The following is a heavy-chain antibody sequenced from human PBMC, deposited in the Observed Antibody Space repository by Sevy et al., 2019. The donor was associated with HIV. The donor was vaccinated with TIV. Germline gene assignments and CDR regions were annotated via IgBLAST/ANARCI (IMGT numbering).Heavy chain of an antibody. V-gene: IGHV4-34*01. CDR1: GGSFSGYY. CDR2: INHSGST. D-gene: IGHD6-13*01. J-gene: IGHJ4*02. Sequence: SDTLSLTCAVYGGSFSGYYWSWIRQPPGKGLEWIGEINHSGSTNYNPSLKSRVTISVDTSKNQFSLKLSSVTAADTAVYYCARGGAEQQLGHFDYWGQGTLVTVSS. CDR3: ARGGAEQQLGHFDY.